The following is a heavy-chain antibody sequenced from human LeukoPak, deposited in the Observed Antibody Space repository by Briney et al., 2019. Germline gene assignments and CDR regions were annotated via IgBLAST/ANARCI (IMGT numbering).Heavy chain of an antibody. D-gene: IGHD1-26*01. CDR1: GYTFTSYH. CDR2: INPHSGGT. V-gene: IGHV1-2*02. CDR3: AVFPGIVGATPLRDYAFDI. Sequence: ASVKVSCNASGYTFTSYHMHWVRQAPGQGLEWMAWINPHSGGTNYAQKFQGRVTMTRDTSISTAYMELSRLKSDDTAVYYCAVFPGIVGATPLRDYAFDIWGQGTMVTVSS. J-gene: IGHJ3*02.